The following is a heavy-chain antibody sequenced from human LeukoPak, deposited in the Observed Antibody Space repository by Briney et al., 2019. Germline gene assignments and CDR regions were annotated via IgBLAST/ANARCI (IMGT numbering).Heavy chain of an antibody. CDR3: ARVRLGYCSGGSCYGAWFDP. Sequence: KPSETLSLTCTVSGGSISSYYWSWIRQPPGKGLEWIGYIYYSGSTNYNPSLQSRVTISLDASKNQCSLKLSSVTAADTAVYYCARVRLGYCSGGSCYGAWFDPWGQGTLVTVSS. CDR1: GGSISSYY. D-gene: IGHD2-15*01. J-gene: IGHJ5*02. CDR2: IYYSGST. V-gene: IGHV4-59*01.